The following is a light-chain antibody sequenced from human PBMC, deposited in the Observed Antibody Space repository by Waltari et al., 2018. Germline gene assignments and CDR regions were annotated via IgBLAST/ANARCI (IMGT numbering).Light chain of an antibody. CDR1: QDISNY. CDR2: DAS. J-gene: IGKJ3*01. CDR3: QQYDKLPFT. Sequence: DIQMTQSPSSLSASVGDRVTITCQASQDISNYLNWYQQKPGKAPKLLIYDASNLETGVPSRFSGRGSGTDFTLTISSLQPEDIATYYWQQYDKLPFTFGPGTKVDIK. V-gene: IGKV1-33*01.